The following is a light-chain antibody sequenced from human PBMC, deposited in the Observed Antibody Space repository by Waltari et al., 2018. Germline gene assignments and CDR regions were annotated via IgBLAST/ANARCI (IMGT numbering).Light chain of an antibody. J-gene: IGLJ2*01. CDR1: KRNVGSYNI. CDR2: EGN. V-gene: IGLV2-23*03. Sequence: QSALTQPASVSGSPGQSITISCTGFKRNVGSYNIVSWYQTHPGKAPKLLIYEGNRRPSGVSNRFSGSKSDNTASLTLSGLQAEDEADYYCCSNVGSSVFFGGGTKLTVL. CDR3: CSNVGSSVF.